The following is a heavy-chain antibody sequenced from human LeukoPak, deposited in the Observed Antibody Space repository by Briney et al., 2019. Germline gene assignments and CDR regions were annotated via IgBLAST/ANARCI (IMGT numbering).Heavy chain of an antibody. J-gene: IGHJ4*02. D-gene: IGHD6-13*01. V-gene: IGHV3-11*06. Sequence: PGTSLRLSCAASGFTFSDYYMTWMRQAPGKGVEWVSYISGSSSHTNYVDSVKSRFTISRDNAKNSLYLQMSSLRAEDTAVYYCARAPYSSSWYYFDHWGQGTLVTVSS. CDR1: GFTFSDYY. CDR2: ISGSSSHT. CDR3: ARAPYSSSWYYFDH.